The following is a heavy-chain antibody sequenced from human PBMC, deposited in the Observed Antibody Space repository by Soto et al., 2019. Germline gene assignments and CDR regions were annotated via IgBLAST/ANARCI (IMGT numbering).Heavy chain of an antibody. V-gene: IGHV3-48*03. J-gene: IGHJ3*02. Sequence: RLSCAASGFTFSSYEMNWVRQAPGKGLEWVSYISSSGSTIYYADSVKGRFTISRGNAKNSLYLQMNSLRAEDTAVYYCALLWFGELVGHAFDIWGQGTMVTVSS. CDR3: ALLWFGELVGHAFDI. D-gene: IGHD3-10*01. CDR1: GFTFSSYE. CDR2: ISSSGSTI.